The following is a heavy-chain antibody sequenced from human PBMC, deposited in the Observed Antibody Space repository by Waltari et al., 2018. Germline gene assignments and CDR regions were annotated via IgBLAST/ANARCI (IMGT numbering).Heavy chain of an antibody. V-gene: IGHV3-21*01. CDR3: ARKGGSSEPFDY. D-gene: IGHD6-6*01. CDR2: ISSSSNYI. CDR1: GFTFSSYS. J-gene: IGHJ4*02. Sequence: EVQLVESGGGLVKPGGSLRLSCAASGFTFSSYSMNWVRQAPGKGLEWVSSISSSSNYINGRDSVKGRFTNTRDNAKDSLYLQMNDLRAEDTAVYYCARKGGSSEPFDYWGPGTLVTVSS.